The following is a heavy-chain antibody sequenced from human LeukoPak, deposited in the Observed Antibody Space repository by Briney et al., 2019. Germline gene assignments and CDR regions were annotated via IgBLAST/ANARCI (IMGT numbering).Heavy chain of an antibody. CDR1: GGSFSGYY. J-gene: IGHJ4*02. CDR2: INHSGST. Sequence: SSETLSLTCAVYGGSFSGYYWSWIRQPPGKGLEWIGEINHSGSTNYNLSLKSRVTISVDTSKNQFSLKLSSVTAADTAVYYCARGPKDGYNEGVFPGEYYFDYWGQGTLVTVSS. D-gene: IGHD3-10*01. V-gene: IGHV4-34*01. CDR3: ARGPKDGYNEGVFPGEYYFDY.